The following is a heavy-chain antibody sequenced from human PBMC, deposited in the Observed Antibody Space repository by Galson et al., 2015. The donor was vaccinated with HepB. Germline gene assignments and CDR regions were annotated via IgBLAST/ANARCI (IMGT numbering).Heavy chain of an antibody. Sequence: SLRLSCAASGFTFHFYAIHWVRQAPGKGLEWVAGISHDENYRYYRDSVKDRFTISRDNSKNTLYLQMNSLRTEDTAVFYCARDGQNFWSDYRSSYSYMDVWGKGTTVTVSS. D-gene: IGHD3-3*01. CDR1: GFTFHFYA. CDR3: ARDGQNFWSDYRSSYSYMDV. J-gene: IGHJ6*03. CDR2: ISHDENYR. V-gene: IGHV3-30-3*01.